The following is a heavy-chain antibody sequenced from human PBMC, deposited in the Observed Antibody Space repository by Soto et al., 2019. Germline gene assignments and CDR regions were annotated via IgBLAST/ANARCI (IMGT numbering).Heavy chain of an antibody. V-gene: IGHV4-30-2*01. CDR2: INHSGST. CDR3: ARGRPIRFDP. J-gene: IGHJ5*02. Sequence: QLQLQESGSGLVKPSQTLSLTCAVSGGSISSDGYSWSWIRQPPGKGLEYIGYINHSGSTYYNPSLRSRVTISVDRSKNQFSLKLSSVSAADTAVYYCARGRPIRFDPWGQGTLVTVSS. CDR1: GGSISSDGYS.